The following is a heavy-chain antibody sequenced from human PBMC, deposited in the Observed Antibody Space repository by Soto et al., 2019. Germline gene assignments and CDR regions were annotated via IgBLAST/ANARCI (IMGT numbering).Heavy chain of an antibody. CDR2: INHSGST. V-gene: IGHV4-34*01. Sequence: SETLSLTCAVYGGSFSGYYWSWIRQPPGKGLEWIGEINHSGSTNYNPSLKSRVTISVGTSKNQFCLKLSSVTAADTAVYYCARGPAAIFGDAFDIWGQGTMVTVSS. J-gene: IGHJ3*02. CDR3: ARGPAAIFGDAFDI. CDR1: GGSFSGYY. D-gene: IGHD3-10*02.